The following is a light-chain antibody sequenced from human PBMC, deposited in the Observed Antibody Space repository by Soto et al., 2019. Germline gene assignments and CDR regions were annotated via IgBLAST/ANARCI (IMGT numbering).Light chain of an antibody. Sequence: QSVLTQPPSVSAAPGQKVTISSSGSSSNIGNNYVSWYQQLPGTAPKLLIYDNNKRPSGIPDRFSGSKSGTSATLGITGLPTGDEADYYCGTWDSSLSAGVFGGGTQLTVL. V-gene: IGLV1-51*01. CDR2: DNN. CDR3: GTWDSSLSAGV. CDR1: SSNIGNNY. J-gene: IGLJ3*02.